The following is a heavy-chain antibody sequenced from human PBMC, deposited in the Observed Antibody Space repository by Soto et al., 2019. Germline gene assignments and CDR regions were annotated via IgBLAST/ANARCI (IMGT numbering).Heavy chain of an antibody. CDR1: GGSISSGDFY. V-gene: IGHV4-30-4*01. CDR3: ARGPSGDKVDY. D-gene: IGHD7-27*01. CDR2: IYHSGST. Sequence: PSETLSLTCTISGGSISSGDFYWRWIRQPPGKGLEWIGYIYHSGSTYYNPSLKSRFTISVDTSKNQFSLKLNSVTAADTAVYYCARGPSGDKVDYWGQGILVTVSS. J-gene: IGHJ4*02.